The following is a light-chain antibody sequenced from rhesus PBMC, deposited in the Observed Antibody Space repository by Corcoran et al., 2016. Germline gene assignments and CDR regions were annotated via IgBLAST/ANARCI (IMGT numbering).Light chain of an antibody. Sequence: QAALTQPRSVSGSPGQSVTISCTGTSSDIGGYNYVSWYQQHPGTAPKLMIYGVSRRPSGVSDRFSGSKSGNTASLTISGLQAEDEADYYCCAYAANYTYIFGVGTRLTGL. J-gene: IGLJ1*01. CDR3: CAYAANYTYI. V-gene: IGLV2-32*01. CDR2: GVS. CDR1: SSDIGGYNY.